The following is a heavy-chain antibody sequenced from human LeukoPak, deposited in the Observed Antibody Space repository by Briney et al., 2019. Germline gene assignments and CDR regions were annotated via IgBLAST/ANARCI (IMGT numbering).Heavy chain of an antibody. CDR2: ISYDGSNK. CDR3: ARGGSGYYYYFDY. CDR1: GFTFSSYA. D-gene: IGHD3-22*01. Sequence: PGGSLRLSCAASGFTFSSYAMHWVRQAPGKGLEWVAVISYDGSNKYYADSVKGRFTISRDNSKNTLYLQMNSLRAEDTAVCYCARGGSGYYYYFDYWGQGTLVTVSS. V-gene: IGHV3-30*04. J-gene: IGHJ4*02.